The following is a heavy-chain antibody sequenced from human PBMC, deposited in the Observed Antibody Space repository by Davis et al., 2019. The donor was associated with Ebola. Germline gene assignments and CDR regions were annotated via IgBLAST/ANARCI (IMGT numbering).Heavy chain of an antibody. V-gene: IGHV4-59*01. D-gene: IGHD6-13*01. CDR2: IYYGGNT. CDR3: ARLRGASAGPYFFDD. CDR1: GGSIESYY. J-gene: IGHJ4*02. Sequence: SETLSLTCIVSGGSIESYYLSWIRQPPGKGLECLGYIYYGGNTNYNASLKSRLTVSVDTSRNQFSLKLTSVTPADTAVYYCARLRGASAGPYFFDDWGQGTLVTVSP.